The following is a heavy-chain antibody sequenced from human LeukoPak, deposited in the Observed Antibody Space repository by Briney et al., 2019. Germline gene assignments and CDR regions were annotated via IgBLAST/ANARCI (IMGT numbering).Heavy chain of an antibody. CDR1: GFTFSSYA. Sequence: HTGGSLRLSCAASGFTFSSYAMSWVRQAPGKGLEWVSAISGSGGSTYYADSVKGRFAISRDNSKNTLYLQMNSLRAEDTAVYYCAKDNIVVVVAATLDYWGQGTLVTVSS. V-gene: IGHV3-23*01. CDR2: ISGSGGST. CDR3: AKDNIVVVVAATLDY. D-gene: IGHD2-15*01. J-gene: IGHJ4*02.